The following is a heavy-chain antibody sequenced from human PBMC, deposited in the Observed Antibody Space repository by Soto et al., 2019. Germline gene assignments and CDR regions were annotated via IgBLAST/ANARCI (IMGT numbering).Heavy chain of an antibody. CDR3: ARARLDTPALEY. Sequence: QVQLVESGGGVVQPGRSLRLSCAASGFSFRSYAMHWVRQAPGKGLEWVAVMSDDGSDKDYADSVKGRFTISRDNSKNTLYLQMSSLRAEDTAVYYWARARLDTPALEYWGQGTLVTVSS. CDR2: MSDDGSDK. D-gene: IGHD2-2*01. CDR1: GFSFRSYA. V-gene: IGHV3-30-3*01. J-gene: IGHJ4*02.